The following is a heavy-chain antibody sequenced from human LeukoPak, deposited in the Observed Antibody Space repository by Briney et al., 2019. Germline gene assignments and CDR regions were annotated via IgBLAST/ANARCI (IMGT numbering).Heavy chain of an antibody. CDR2: ISAYNGNT. V-gene: IGHV1-18*01. CDR1: GYTFTSYG. CDR3: AIGVLGPTIWNSYYFDY. Sequence: GASVKVSCKASGYTFTSYGISWVRQAPGQGLEWMGWISAYNGNTNYAQKLQGRVTMTTDTSTSTAYMELRSLRSDDTAVYYCAIGVLGPTIWNSYYFDYWGQGTLVTVSS. D-gene: IGHD3-3*01. J-gene: IGHJ4*02.